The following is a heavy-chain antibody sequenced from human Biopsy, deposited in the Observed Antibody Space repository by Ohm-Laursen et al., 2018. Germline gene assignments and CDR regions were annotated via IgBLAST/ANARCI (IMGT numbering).Heavy chain of an antibody. Sequence: SETLSLTCTVSGDSINSSYWSWIRQAPGKGLEWIGFISNSGNTNYNPSLKSRVTRSADTSKNQFSLKLGSVTVADTAVFYCARRGSGGRSFDYWGQGSLVTVSS. CDR2: ISNSGNT. V-gene: IGHV4-59*08. CDR1: GDSINSSY. CDR3: ARRGSGGRSFDY. D-gene: IGHD2-15*01. J-gene: IGHJ4*02.